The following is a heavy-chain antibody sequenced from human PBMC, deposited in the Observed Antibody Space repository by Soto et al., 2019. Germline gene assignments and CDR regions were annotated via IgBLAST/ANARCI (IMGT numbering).Heavy chain of an antibody. J-gene: IGHJ5*01. Sequence: SETLSLTCSVSGGSVSDKTYYWSWIRQPPGKRLEWIGYVYHSGTTNYNPSFESRVAISVDTSKSQFSLNVTSVTAADTAVYFCARGRYCLTGRCFPNWFDSWGQGALVTAPQ. CDR1: GGSVSDKTYY. D-gene: IGHD7-27*01. CDR3: ARGRYCLTGRCFPNWFDS. CDR2: VYHSGTT. V-gene: IGHV4-61*01.